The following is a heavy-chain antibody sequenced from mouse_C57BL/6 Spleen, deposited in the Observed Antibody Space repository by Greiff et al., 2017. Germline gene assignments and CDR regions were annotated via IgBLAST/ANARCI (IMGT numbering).Heavy chain of an antibody. J-gene: IGHJ4*01. D-gene: IGHD1-1*01. Sequence: EVQLQESGTVLARPGASVKMSCKTSGYTFTSYWMHWVKQRPGQGLEWIGAIYPGNSDTSYNQQFKGKAKLTAVTSASTAYMELSSLTNEDSAVYYCTRWIYYYGSSSLNYAMDYWGQGTSVTVSS. V-gene: IGHV1-5*01. CDR2: IYPGNSDT. CDR3: TRWIYYYGSSSLNYAMDY. CDR1: GYTFTSYW.